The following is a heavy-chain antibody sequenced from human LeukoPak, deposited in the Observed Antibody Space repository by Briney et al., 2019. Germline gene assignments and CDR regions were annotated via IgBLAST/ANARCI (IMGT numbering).Heavy chain of an antibody. CDR3: AINQAGYCGGGSCYRHEFYYMDV. J-gene: IGHJ6*03. CDR1: GGTFSTYV. CDR2: IIPVFGTA. V-gene: IGHV1-69*06. D-gene: IGHD2-15*01. Sequence: SVKVSCKASGGTFSTYVISWVRQAPGQGLEWMGGIIPVFGTANYAEKFQDRVTITADKSTSTAYMELSSLRSEDTAMYYCAINQAGYCGGGSCYRHEFYYMDVWGKGTSVTVSS.